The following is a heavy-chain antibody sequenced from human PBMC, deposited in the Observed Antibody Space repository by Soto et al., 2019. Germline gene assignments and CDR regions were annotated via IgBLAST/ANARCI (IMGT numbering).Heavy chain of an antibody. CDR3: ARGPPDYYDYNGGVDH. Sequence: QVQLVESGGGVVQPGRSLRLSCAASGFTFRSYAMHWVRQPPGKGLEWVSVISYDAINIYYADSVQGRFTISRDNSKSTVYLQMNSPRAEDTAVYYCARGPPDYYDYNGGVDHWGQGTLVTVSS. J-gene: IGHJ4*02. V-gene: IGHV3-30-3*01. CDR1: GFTFRSYA. D-gene: IGHD3-16*01. CDR2: ISYDAINI.